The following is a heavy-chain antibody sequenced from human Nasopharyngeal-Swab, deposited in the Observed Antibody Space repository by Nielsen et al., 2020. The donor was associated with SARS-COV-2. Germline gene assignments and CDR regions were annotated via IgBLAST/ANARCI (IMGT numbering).Heavy chain of an antibody. CDR2: ISYDGSNK. CDR1: GFTFSSYG. Sequence: GESLKISCAASGFTFSSYGMHWVRQAPGKGLEWVAVISYDGSNKYYADSVKGRFTISRDNSKNTLYLQMNSLRAEDMAVYYCARGWRWADDYWGQGTLVTVSS. V-gene: IGHV3-30*03. J-gene: IGHJ4*02. CDR3: ARGWRWADDY. D-gene: IGHD5-24*01.